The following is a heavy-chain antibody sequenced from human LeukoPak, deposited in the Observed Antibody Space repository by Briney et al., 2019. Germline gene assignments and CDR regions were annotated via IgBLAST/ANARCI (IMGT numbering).Heavy chain of an antibody. D-gene: IGHD4-17*01. CDR3: ARGIYGDPSDY. CDR1: GFTFSSYS. J-gene: IGHJ4*02. Sequence: GGSLRLSCAASGFTFSSYSMNWVRQAPGKGLEWVSSISSSSSYIYYADSVKGRFTISRDNAKNPLYLQMNSLRAEDTAVYYCARGIYGDPSDYWGQGTLVTVSS. V-gene: IGHV3-21*01. CDR2: ISSSSSYI.